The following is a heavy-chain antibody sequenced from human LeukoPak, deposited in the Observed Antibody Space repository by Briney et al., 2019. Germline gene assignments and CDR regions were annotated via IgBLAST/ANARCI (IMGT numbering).Heavy chain of an antibody. CDR2: INPNSGGT. Sequence: ASVKVSCKASGYTFTGYYMHWVRQAPGQGLEWMGWINPNSGGTNYAQKFQGRVTMTRDTSISRAYMELSRLRSDDTAVYYCARDIVATRGHYYFDYWGQGTLVTVSS. V-gene: IGHV1-2*02. CDR1: GYTFTGYY. CDR3: ARDIVATRGHYYFDY. D-gene: IGHD5-12*01. J-gene: IGHJ4*02.